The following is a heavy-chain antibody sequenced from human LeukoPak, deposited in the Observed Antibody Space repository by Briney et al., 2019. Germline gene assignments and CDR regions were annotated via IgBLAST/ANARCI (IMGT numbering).Heavy chain of an antibody. CDR3: GREDYDSSGYYYVGQLVYMDV. CDR1: GFTFSSYG. J-gene: IGHJ6*03. Sequence: GGSLRLSCAASGFTFSSYGMSWVRQAPGKGLEWVSGISGSGGSTYYADSVKGRFTISRDNSKNTLYLQMNSLRAEDTAVYYCGREDYDSSGYYYVGQLVYMDVWGKGTTVTISS. CDR2: ISGSGGST. D-gene: IGHD3-22*01. V-gene: IGHV3-23*01.